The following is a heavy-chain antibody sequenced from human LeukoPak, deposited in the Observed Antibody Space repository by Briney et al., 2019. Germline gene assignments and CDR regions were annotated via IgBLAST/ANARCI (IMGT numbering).Heavy chain of an antibody. CDR3: AAQAGDILTGYSHLFDY. V-gene: IGHV1-18*01. CDR1: GYTFSNYG. J-gene: IGHJ4*02. CDR2: ISAYNGNT. D-gene: IGHD3-9*01. Sequence: ASVKVSCKASGYTFSNYGIIWVRQAPGQGLEWMGWISAYNGNTNYAQKLQGRVTMTTDTSTSTAYMELRSLRSDDTAVYYCAAQAGDILTGYSHLFDYWGQGTLVTVSS.